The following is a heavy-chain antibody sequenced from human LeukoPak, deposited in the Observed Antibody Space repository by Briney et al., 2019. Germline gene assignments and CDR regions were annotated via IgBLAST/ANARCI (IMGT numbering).Heavy chain of an antibody. D-gene: IGHD3-22*01. J-gene: IGHJ4*02. Sequence: GGSLRLSCAASRFTFSSYAMSWVRQAPGKGLDWVSVISGSGDTTYYGDSVKGRFTISRDNSKNTLYLQMNSLRAEDTAVYYCAKRDSSGHHYFDYWGQGTLVTVSS. CDR1: RFTFSSYA. CDR3: AKRDSSGHHYFDY. CDR2: ISGSGDTT. V-gene: IGHV3-23*01.